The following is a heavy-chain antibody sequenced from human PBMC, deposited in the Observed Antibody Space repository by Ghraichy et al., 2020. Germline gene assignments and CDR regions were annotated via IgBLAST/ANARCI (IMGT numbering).Heavy chain of an antibody. D-gene: IGHD4-11*01. V-gene: IGHV3-7*01. CDR1: GFTFSTYW. J-gene: IGHJ4*02. CDR3: ARASKRLPTVSYPNHFDY. Sequence: GGSLRLSCAASGFTFSTYWMTWVRQAPGKGLEWVANIKQDGSETYYVDSVKDRFTISRDDATNSLFLQMNSLRAEDTAVYYCARASKRLPTVSYPNHFDYWGQGTLVTVSS. CDR2: IKQDGSET.